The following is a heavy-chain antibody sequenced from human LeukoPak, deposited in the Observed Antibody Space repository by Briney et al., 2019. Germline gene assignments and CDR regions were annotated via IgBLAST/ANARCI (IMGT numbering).Heavy chain of an antibody. V-gene: IGHV1-3*01. D-gene: IGHD5-12*01. Sequence: ASVKVSCKASGCTFTSYAMHWVRQAPGQRLEWMGWINAGNGNTKNSQKFQGRVTITRDTSASTAYMELSSLRSEDTAVYYCARDTGYSGYDYWGQGTLVTVSS. CDR3: ARDTGYSGYDY. CDR2: INAGNGNT. J-gene: IGHJ4*02. CDR1: GCTFTSYA.